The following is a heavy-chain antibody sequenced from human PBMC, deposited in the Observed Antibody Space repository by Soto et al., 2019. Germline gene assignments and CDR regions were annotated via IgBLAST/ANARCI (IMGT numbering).Heavy chain of an antibody. J-gene: IGHJ6*02. CDR3: AKNGQPPYYYYGLDV. CDR1: GYTFTRYG. V-gene: IGHV1-18*01. Sequence: QGHLVQSEAEVKKSGASVKVSCKASGYTFTRYGISWVRQAPGQGLEWMGWISGYNGDTNYAQKFQGRVRMTIDTSTTTAYMELRSLTSDDTAVYYCAKNGQPPYYYYGLDVWGQGTKVTVSS. D-gene: IGHD2-8*01. CDR2: ISGYNGDT.